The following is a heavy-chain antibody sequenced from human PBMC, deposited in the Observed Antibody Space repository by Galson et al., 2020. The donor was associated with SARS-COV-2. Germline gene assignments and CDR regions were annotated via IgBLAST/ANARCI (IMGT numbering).Heavy chain of an antibody. J-gene: IGHJ2*01. CDR1: GFSISSGYF. V-gene: IGHV4-38-2*02. CDR3: ARDRGVDGGISEDFDL. Sequence: SETLSLTCTVSGFSISSGYFWGWLRQPPEKGLEWIGLIYHSGSTYYNPSLKSRVTISVDTSKNQFSLKLTSVSAADTGVYYCARDRGVDGGISEDFDLWGRGTLVTVAS. CDR2: IYHSGST. D-gene: IGHD2-15*01.